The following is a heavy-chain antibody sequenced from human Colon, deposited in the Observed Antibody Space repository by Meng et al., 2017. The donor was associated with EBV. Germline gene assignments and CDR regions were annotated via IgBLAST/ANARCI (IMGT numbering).Heavy chain of an antibody. CDR3: ARVEVGITSGDY. Sequence: AQLVVSGGGVNMLGASVKVSCKPSGYTFTNYGIPWVRQAPGQGLEWMGWISAYNGDTNYAQTLQGRVTMTTDTSTSTAYMELRSLRSDDTAVYYCARVEVGITSGDYWGQGTLVTVSS. D-gene: IGHD1-26*01. CDR1: GYTFTNYG. CDR2: ISAYNGDT. J-gene: IGHJ4*02. V-gene: IGHV1-18*01.